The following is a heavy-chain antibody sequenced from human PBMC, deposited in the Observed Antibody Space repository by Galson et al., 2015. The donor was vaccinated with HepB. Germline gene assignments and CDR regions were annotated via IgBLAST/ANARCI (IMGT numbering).Heavy chain of an antibody. J-gene: IGHJ4*02. CDR2: ISAYNGNT. D-gene: IGHD2-2*01. V-gene: IGHV1-18*01. CDR3: ATQRDRYCSSASCSYMATNDY. CDR1: GYTFTSYG. Sequence: SVKVSCKASGYTFTSYGISWVRQAPGQGLEWMGWISAYNGNTNYAQKLQGRVTMTTDTSTSTAYMELRSLRSDDTAVYYCATQRDRYCSSASCSYMATNDYWGQGTLVTVSS.